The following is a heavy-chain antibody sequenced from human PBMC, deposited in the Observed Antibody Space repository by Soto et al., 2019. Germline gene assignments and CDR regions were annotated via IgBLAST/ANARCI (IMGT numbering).Heavy chain of an antibody. CDR1: GYTFTGYY. D-gene: IGHD4-17*01. J-gene: IGHJ6*03. CDR3: ARGDTTVSHYYYYMDV. V-gene: IGHV1-2*04. Sequence: ASVKVSCTASGYTFTGYYMHWVRLAPGQGLEWMGWINPNSGGTNYAQKFQGWVTMTRDTSISTAYMELSRLRSDDTAVYYCARGDTTVSHYYYYMDVWGKGTTVTVSS. CDR2: INPNSGGT.